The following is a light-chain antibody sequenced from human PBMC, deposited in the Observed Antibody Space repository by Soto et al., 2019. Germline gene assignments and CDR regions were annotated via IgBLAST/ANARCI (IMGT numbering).Light chain of an antibody. CDR1: TSSIGTNT. V-gene: IGLV1-44*01. J-gene: IGLJ2*01. CDR2: SND. Sequence: QSVLTQSPSASGTPGQRVSISCSGSTSSIGTNTVSWYQHVPGTAPKLLIYSNDQRPSAVPGRFSGSKSGTSASLAISVLLSEDEAHYYCATWDDSLNVVFGGGTKLTVL. CDR3: ATWDDSLNVV.